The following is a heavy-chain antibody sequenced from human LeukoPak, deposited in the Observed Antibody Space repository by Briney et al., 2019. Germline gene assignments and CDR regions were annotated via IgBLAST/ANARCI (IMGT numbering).Heavy chain of an antibody. Sequence: GGPLRLSCAASGFIFSSHSMTWVRQAPGKGLEWISYISTSNTIYYADSVGGRFTVSRDNAKNSLFLQMHSLRAEDTAIYYCARVAYYDFWSGLIPHTYYMDVWGKGTPVTVSS. CDR2: ISTSNTI. V-gene: IGHV3-48*01. J-gene: IGHJ6*03. CDR3: ARVAYYDFWSGLIPHTYYMDV. CDR1: GFIFSSHS. D-gene: IGHD3-3*01.